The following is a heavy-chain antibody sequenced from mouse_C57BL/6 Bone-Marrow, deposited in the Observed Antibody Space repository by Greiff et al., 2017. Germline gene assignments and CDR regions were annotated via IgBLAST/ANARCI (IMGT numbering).Heavy chain of an antibody. CDR3: ARRGRRGYFDV. D-gene: IGHD1-1*01. J-gene: IGHJ1*03. Sequence: EVKLMESGGDLVKPGGSLKLSCAASGFTFSSYGMSWVRQTPDKRLEWVATISSGGSYTYYPDSVKGRFTISRDNAKNTLYLQMSSLKSEDTAMYYCARRGRRGYFDVWGTGTTGTVSS. V-gene: IGHV5-6*02. CDR1: GFTFSSYG. CDR2: ISSGGSYT.